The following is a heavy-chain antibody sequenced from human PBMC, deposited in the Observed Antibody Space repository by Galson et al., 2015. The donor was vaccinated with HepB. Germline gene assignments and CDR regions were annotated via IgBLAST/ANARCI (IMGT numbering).Heavy chain of an antibody. CDR3: ARNVTMIRGRVRFDSFDV. V-gene: IGHV4-38-2*01. Sequence: GLEWIGSIYYSGSTHYSPSLRSRITMAVDTSKNQFSLELNSATAADSAIYFCARNVTMIRGRVRFDSFDVWGPGTIVTVST. CDR2: IYYSGST. J-gene: IGHJ3*01. D-gene: IGHD3-10*01.